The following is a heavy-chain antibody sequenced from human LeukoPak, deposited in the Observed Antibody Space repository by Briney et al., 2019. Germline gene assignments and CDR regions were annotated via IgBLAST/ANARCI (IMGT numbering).Heavy chain of an antibody. CDR1: GFTFSSYW. CDR3: ARDEIRRTFDY. D-gene: IGHD3-10*01. CDR2: IKGDGSEK. V-gene: IGHV3-7*03. J-gene: IGHJ4*02. Sequence: GGSLRLSCAVSGFTFSSYWMSWVRQAPGKGPEWVANIKGDGSEKYYVDSMKGRFTISRDNAKNSLYLQINSLRAEDTAVYYCARDEIRRTFDYWGQGALVTVSS.